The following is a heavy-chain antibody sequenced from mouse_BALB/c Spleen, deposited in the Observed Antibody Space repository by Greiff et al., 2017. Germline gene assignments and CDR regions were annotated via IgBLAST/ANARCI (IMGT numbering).Heavy chain of an antibody. Sequence: EVNLVESGGDLVKPGGSLKLSCAASGFTFSSYGMSWVRQTPDKRLEWVATISSGGSYTYYPDSVKGRFTISRDNAKNTLYLQMSSLKSEDTAMYYCARLGLAYWGQGTTLTVSA. CDR1: GFTFSSYG. CDR2: ISSGGSYT. V-gene: IGHV5-6*01. J-gene: IGHJ2*01. CDR3: ARLGLAY.